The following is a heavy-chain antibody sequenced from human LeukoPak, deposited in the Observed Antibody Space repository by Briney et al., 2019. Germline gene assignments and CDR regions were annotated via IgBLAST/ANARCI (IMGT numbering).Heavy chain of an antibody. J-gene: IGHJ6*02. CDR1: GFSFNDYT. CDR2: ISSSRTYI. CDR3: VREVTFIAAASGLGYQYYGMDV. V-gene: IGHV3-21*01. D-gene: IGHD6-13*01. Sequence: PGGSLRLSCAASGFSFNDYTMNWVRQAPGKGLEWVSSISSSRTYIYYADSVKGRVTISRDNPKSSLYLQMNSLRAEDTAVYYCVREVTFIAAASGLGYQYYGMDVWGQGTTVTVSS.